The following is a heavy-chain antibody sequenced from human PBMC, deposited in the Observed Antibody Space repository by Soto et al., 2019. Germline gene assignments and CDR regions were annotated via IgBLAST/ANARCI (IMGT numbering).Heavy chain of an antibody. J-gene: IGHJ4*02. D-gene: IGHD1-26*01. Sequence: QVQLVQSGAEVKKPGASVKVSCKASGYTFTSYGISWVRQAPGQGLEWMGWISAYNGNTNYAQKLQGRVTMTTDTSTRTSYKGVRRLRTDGTAVYYWAGEGLGISTPFDYWGQGTLVTVSS. CDR2: ISAYNGNT. V-gene: IGHV1-18*01. CDR3: AGEGLGISTPFDY. CDR1: GYTFTSYG.